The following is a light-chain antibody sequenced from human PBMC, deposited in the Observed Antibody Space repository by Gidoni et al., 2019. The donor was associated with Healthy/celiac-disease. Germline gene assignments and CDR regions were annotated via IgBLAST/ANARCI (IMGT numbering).Light chain of an antibody. V-gene: IGLV2-14*01. CDR2: YVS. CDR3: SSYTSSSTLVV. Sequence: QSALTQPASVSGSPGQSLTISCTGTSSDVGGYNYVSCYQQHPGKAPKLMIYYVSTRPSGVSNRFSGSKSCNTASLTISGLQAEDEADYYCSSYTSSSTLVVFGGGTKLTVL. J-gene: IGLJ2*01. CDR1: SSDVGGYNY.